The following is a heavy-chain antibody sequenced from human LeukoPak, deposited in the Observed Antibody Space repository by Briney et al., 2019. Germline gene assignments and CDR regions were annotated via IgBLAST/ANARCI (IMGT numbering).Heavy chain of an antibody. CDR2: IRSKAYGGTT. CDR1: GFTFGDYA. V-gene: IGHV3-49*03. J-gene: IGHJ6*03. D-gene: IGHD2-2*01. CDR3: TRESVGYCSSTSCYGDHYYYYYMGV. Sequence: GGSLRLSCTASGFTFGDYAMSWFRQAPGNGLEWVGFIRSKAYGGTTEYAASVKGRFTISRDDSKSIAYLQMNSLKTEDTAVYYCTRESVGYCSSTSCYGDHYYYYYMGVGGKGTTVTVSS.